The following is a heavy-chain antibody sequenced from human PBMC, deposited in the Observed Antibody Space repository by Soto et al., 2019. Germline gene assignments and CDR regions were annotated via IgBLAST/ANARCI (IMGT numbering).Heavy chain of an antibody. J-gene: IGHJ4*02. Sequence: QVQLQESGPDLVKPSETLSLTCAVSGDSISSYYCMWIRQPPGKGLESIGYLYYSRSANYTPSLKSRVTLSVDTSTNQSSLTMSSMPAADPAVYYCALRSMAVVPEYWGQGTLVTVSS. CDR2: LYYSRSA. D-gene: IGHD3-22*01. CDR1: GDSISSYY. CDR3: ALRSMAVVPEY. V-gene: IGHV4-59*01.